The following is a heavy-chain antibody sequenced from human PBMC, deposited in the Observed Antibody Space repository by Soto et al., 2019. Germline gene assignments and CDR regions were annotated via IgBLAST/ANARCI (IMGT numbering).Heavy chain of an antibody. CDR3: ARDSHYYDSSGSLDP. Sequence: ASVTVSCKASGYTFTSYGISWVRQAPGQGLEWMGWISAYNGNTNYAQKLQGRVTMTTDTSTSTAYMELRSLRSDDTAVYYCARDSHYYDSSGSLDPWGQGTLVTVSS. D-gene: IGHD3-22*01. J-gene: IGHJ5*02. V-gene: IGHV1-18*01. CDR1: GYTFTSYG. CDR2: ISAYNGNT.